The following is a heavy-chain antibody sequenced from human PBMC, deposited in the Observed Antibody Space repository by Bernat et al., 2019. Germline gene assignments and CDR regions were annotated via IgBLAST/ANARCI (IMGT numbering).Heavy chain of an antibody. CDR2: IWYDGSNK. CDR3: ARDGETYGSGSRPYYYYYGMDV. V-gene: IGHV3-33*01. D-gene: IGHD3-10*01. CDR1: GFTFSSYG. J-gene: IGHJ6*02. Sequence: QVQLVESVGGVVQPGRSLRLSCAASGFTFSSYGMHWVRQAPGKGLEWVAVIWYDGSNKYYADSVKGRFTISRDNSKNTLYLQMNSLRAEDTAVYYCARDGETYGSGSRPYYYYYGMDVWGQGTTVTVSS.